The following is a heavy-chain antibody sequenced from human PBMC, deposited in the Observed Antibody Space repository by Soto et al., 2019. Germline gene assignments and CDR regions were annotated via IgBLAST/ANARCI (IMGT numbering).Heavy chain of an antibody. J-gene: IGHJ5*02. CDR1: GGSISTNDW. V-gene: IGHV4-4*02. Sequence: QVQLQESGPGLVKPSETLSLTCAVSGGSISTNDWWTWVRQPPGKGLEWIGDIHHTGSTTNYSPSLQSRVTVWIDKSENQFSLRLTSVTAADTAVYYCATRDCTNNVCHFPWGQGTLVTVSS. CDR3: ATRDCTNNVCHFP. CDR2: IHHTGSTT. D-gene: IGHD2-8*01.